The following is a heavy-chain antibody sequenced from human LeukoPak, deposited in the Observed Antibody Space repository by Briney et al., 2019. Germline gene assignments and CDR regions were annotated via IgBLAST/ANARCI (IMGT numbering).Heavy chain of an antibody. Sequence: SSETLSLTCSVSGGSISSSSYFWAWVRQPPGKGLEWIASISYSGNTYYNPSPKSRVTISLDASKNQFFLRVTSVTAADSAIYYCAIPPPRRSSGYYPFDYWGQGTLVTVSS. CDR2: ISYSGNT. D-gene: IGHD6-19*01. CDR3: AIPPPRRSSGYYPFDY. CDR1: GGSISSSSYF. J-gene: IGHJ4*02. V-gene: IGHV4-39*01.